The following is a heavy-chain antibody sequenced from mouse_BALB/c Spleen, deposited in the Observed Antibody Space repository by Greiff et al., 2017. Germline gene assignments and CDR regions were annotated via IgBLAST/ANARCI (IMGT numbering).Heavy chain of an antibody. CDR1: GFNIKDTY. D-gene: IGHD2-14*01. J-gene: IGHJ3*01. CDR3: ASYYRYDGLAY. V-gene: IGHV14-3*02. CDR2: IDPANGNT. Sequence: EVQLQESGAELVKPGASVKLSCTASGFNIKDTYMHWVKQRPEQGLEWIGRIDPANGNTKYDPKFQGKATITADTSSNTAYLQLSSLTSEDTAVYYCASYYRYDGLAYWGQGTLVTVSA.